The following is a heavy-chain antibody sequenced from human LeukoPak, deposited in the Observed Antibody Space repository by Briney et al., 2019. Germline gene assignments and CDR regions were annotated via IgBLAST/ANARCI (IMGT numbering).Heavy chain of an antibody. V-gene: IGHV4-59*01. Sequence: SETLSLTCTVSGGSISSYYWSWIRQPPGKGLGWIGYIYYSGSTNYNPSLKSRVTISVDTSKNQFSLKLSSVTAADTAVYYCARSPNYYEKWGQGTLVTVSS. J-gene: IGHJ4*02. D-gene: IGHD3-22*01. CDR2: IYYSGST. CDR1: GGSISSYY. CDR3: ARSPNYYEK.